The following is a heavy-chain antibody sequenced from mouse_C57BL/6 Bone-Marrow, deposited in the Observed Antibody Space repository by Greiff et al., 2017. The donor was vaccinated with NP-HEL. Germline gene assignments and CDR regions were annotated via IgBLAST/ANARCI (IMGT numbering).Heavy chain of an antibody. CDR2: IWGVGST. D-gene: IGHD1-1*01. CDR1: GFSLTSYG. Sequence: VKLMESGPGLVAPSQSLSITCTVSGFSLTSYGVDWVRQSPGKGLEWLGVIWGVGSTNYNSALKSRLSISKDNSKSHVFLKMNSLQTDDTAMYYCARGSTTGYFDVWGTGTTVTVSS. CDR3: ARGSTTGYFDV. J-gene: IGHJ1*03. V-gene: IGHV2-6*01.